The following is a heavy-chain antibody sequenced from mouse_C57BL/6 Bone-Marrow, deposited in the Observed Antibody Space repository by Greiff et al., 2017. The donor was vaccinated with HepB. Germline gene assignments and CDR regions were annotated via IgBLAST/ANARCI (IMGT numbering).Heavy chain of an antibody. V-gene: IGHV14-4*01. D-gene: IGHD1-1*01. Sequence: EVKLQESGAELVRPGASVKLSCTASGFNIKDDYMHWVKQRPEQGLEWIGWIDPENGDTEYASKFQGKATITADTSSNTAYLQLSSLTSEDTAVYYCTGGTTVVFDYWGQGTTLTVSS. CDR2: IDPENGDT. CDR3: TGGTTVVFDY. CDR1: GFNIKDDY. J-gene: IGHJ2*01.